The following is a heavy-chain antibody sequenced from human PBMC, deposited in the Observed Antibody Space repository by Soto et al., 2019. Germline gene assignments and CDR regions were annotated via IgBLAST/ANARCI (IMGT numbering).Heavy chain of an antibody. D-gene: IGHD3-22*01. Sequence: PSETLSLTCTVSGDSISSYYWSWIRQPPGKGLEWIGYIYYSGSTNYNPSLKSRVTISVDTSKNQFSLKLSSVTAADTAVYYCARGPSMTGINYWGQGTLVTVSS. V-gene: IGHV4-59*01. CDR3: ARGPSMTGINY. CDR2: IYYSGST. J-gene: IGHJ4*02. CDR1: GDSISSYY.